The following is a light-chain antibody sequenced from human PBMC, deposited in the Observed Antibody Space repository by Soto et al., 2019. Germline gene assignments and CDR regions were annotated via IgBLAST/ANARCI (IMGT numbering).Light chain of an antibody. V-gene: IGKV3-20*01. CDR1: QSVSSSF. CDR3: QQYNNWPPLT. CDR2: GAS. J-gene: IGKJ4*01. Sequence: EIVLTQSPGTLSLSPGEGPTLSCRASQSVSSSFLAWYQQKPGQAPRLLIYGASTRATGIPDRFSGSGSGTDFTLTISRLEPEDFAVYYCQQYNNWPPLTFGGGTKVEIK.